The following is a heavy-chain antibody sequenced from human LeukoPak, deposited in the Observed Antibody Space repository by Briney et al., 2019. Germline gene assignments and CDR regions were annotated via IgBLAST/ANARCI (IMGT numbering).Heavy chain of an antibody. CDR2: IIPIFGTA. CDR3: ASSIPYCSGGSCYSGDY. CDR1: GGTFSSYA. J-gene: IGHJ4*02. V-gene: IGHV1-69*13. Sequence: ASVKVSCKASGGTFSSYAISWVRQAPGQGLEWMGGIIPIFGTANYAQKFQGRVTITADESTSTAYMELSSLRSDDTAVYYCASSIPYCSGGSCYSGDYWGQGTLVTVSS. D-gene: IGHD2-15*01.